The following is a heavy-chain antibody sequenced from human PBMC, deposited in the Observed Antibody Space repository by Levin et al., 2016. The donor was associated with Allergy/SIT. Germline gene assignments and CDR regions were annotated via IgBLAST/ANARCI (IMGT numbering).Heavy chain of an antibody. J-gene: IGHJ6*02. CDR3: ARDFPEYSSSSGYYYGMDV. CDR1: GFTFSSYG. Sequence: GESLKISCAASGFTFSSYGMHWVRQAPGKGLEWVAVIWYDGSEKYYVDSVKGRFTISRDNAKNSLYLQMNSLRAEDTAVYYCARDFPEYSSSSGYYYGMDVWGQGTTVTVSS. CDR2: IWYDGSEK. D-gene: IGHD6-6*01. V-gene: IGHV3-33*01.